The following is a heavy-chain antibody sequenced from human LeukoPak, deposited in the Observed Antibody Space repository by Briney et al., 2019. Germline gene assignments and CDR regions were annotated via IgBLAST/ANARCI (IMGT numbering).Heavy chain of an antibody. V-gene: IGHV3-53*01. CDR2: IYSGGTT. D-gene: IGHD5-24*01. J-gene: IGHJ4*02. CDR3: ARGRRDGYNLGY. Sequence: GGSLRLSCAASGFNVTANYMSWVRQAPGKGLEWVSVIYSGGTTYYADSVKGRFTISRDISKNTLSLQMNSLRAEDTAVYYCARGRRDGYNLGYWGQGTLVAVSS. CDR1: GFNVTANY.